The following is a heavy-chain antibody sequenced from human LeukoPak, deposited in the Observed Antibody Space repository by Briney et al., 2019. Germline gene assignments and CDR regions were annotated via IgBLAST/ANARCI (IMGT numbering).Heavy chain of an antibody. V-gene: IGHV3-11*06. Sequence: PGGSLTLSCAASGFTLSDYYMSWIRQAPGKGLEWVSYVSSSSDYTNYADSVKGRFTISRDNAKKSVYLQMNSLRAEDTAVYYCARVSPRNWFDPWGQGTLVTVSS. CDR2: VSSSSDYT. CDR3: ARVSPRNWFDP. J-gene: IGHJ5*02. CDR1: GFTLSDYY.